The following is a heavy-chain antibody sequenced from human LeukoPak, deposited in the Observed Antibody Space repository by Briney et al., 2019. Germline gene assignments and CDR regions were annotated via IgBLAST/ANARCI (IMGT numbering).Heavy chain of an antibody. CDR1: GYTFTGYY. D-gene: IGHD2-15*01. CDR3: ARGSHVQYCSGGSCYLPFDY. Sequence: ASVKVSCKASGYTFTGYYMHWVRQAPGQGLEWMGWINPNSGGTNYAQKFQGRVTMTRDTSISTAYMALSRLRSDDTAVYYCARGSHVQYCSGGSCYLPFDYWGQGTLVTVSS. CDR2: INPNSGGT. V-gene: IGHV1-2*02. J-gene: IGHJ4*02.